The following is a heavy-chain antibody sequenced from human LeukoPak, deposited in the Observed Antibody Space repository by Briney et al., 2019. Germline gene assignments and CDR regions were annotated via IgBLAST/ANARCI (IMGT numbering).Heavy chain of an antibody. CDR1: GFTFSSYT. V-gene: IGHV3-48*01. CDR2: ISTSSDTI. D-gene: IGHD3-3*01. Sequence: GGSLRLSCAASGFTFSSYTMNWVRQAPGKGLEWVSYISTSSDTIYYADSVKGRFTISRDNAKNSLYLQMNSLRAEDTAVYYCARNFLSSYFEDYWGQGTLVTVTS. J-gene: IGHJ4*02. CDR3: ARNFLSSYFEDY.